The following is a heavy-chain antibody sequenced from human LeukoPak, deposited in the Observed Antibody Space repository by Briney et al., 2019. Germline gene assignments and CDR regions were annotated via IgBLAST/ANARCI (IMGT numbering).Heavy chain of an antibody. CDR3: ARDRGGGYGTGKRGAFDI. V-gene: IGHV4-59*01. J-gene: IGHJ3*02. Sequence: SETLSLTCTVSGGSISSYYWSWIRQPPGKGLEWIGYIYYSGSTNYNPSLKSRVTISVDTSKNQFSLKLSSVTAADMAVYYCARDRGGGYGTGKRGAFDIWGQGTMVTVSS. D-gene: IGHD3-22*01. CDR1: GGSISSYY. CDR2: IYYSGST.